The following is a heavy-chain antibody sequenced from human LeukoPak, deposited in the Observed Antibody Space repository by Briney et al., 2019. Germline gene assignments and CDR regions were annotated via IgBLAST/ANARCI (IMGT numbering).Heavy chain of an antibody. CDR2: ISYHGKDK. Sequence: PGGSLRLSCAASGFSFSTYAMHWVRQAPGKGLEWVAVISYHGKDKYYADSVKGRFTISRDNSKNTLYLQMNSLRAEDTAVYYCAREFGSGSYYYFDYWGQGTLVTVSS. D-gene: IGHD3-10*01. CDR1: GFSFSTYA. V-gene: IGHV3-30*04. CDR3: AREFGSGSYYYFDY. J-gene: IGHJ4*02.